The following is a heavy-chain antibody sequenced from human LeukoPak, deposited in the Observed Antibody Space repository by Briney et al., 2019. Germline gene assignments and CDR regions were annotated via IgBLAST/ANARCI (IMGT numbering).Heavy chain of an antibody. CDR3: ARAHVDTAMVGCFDY. D-gene: IGHD5-18*01. CDR2: IYTSGST. J-gene: IGHJ4*02. Sequence: SETLSLTCTVSGGSISSGSYYRSWIRQPAGKGLEWIGRIYTSGSTNYNPSLKSRVTISVDTSKNQFSLKLSSVTAADTAVYYCARAHVDTAMVGCFDYWGQGTLVAVSS. CDR1: GGSISSGSYY. V-gene: IGHV4-61*02.